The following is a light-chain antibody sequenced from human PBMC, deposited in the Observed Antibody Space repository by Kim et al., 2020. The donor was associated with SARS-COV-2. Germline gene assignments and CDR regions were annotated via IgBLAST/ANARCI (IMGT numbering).Light chain of an antibody. CDR1: QSVSSN. CDR3: QQYNNWPYT. CDR2: GAS. Sequence: VAPGERAARACRASQSVSSNLAWYQQKPGQAPRLLIYGASTRATGIPARFSGSGSGTEFTLTISSLQSEDFAVYYCQQYNNWPYTFGQGTKLEI. J-gene: IGKJ2*01. V-gene: IGKV3-15*01.